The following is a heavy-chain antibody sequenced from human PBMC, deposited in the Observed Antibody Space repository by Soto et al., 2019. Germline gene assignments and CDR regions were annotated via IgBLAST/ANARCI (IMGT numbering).Heavy chain of an antibody. CDR2: INHSGST. Sequence: SETLSLTCAVYGGSFSGYYWTWIRQPPGTGLEWIGEINHSGSTNYNPSLKSRVTISVDTSKNQFSLKLTSVTAADTAFYFCARDHDEDFGYDLDYFDYWGQGTLVTVSS. J-gene: IGHJ4*02. D-gene: IGHD5-12*01. CDR3: ARDHDEDFGYDLDYFDY. V-gene: IGHV4-34*01. CDR1: GGSFSGYY.